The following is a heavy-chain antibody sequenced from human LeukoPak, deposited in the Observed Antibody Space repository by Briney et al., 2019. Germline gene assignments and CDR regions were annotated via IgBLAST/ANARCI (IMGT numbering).Heavy chain of an antibody. D-gene: IGHD3-10*01. Sequence: PGGSLRLSCAAXGXXFXXHQMXXXRXAPGXGLEWVAFISEDGGHTXXYPDSVRGRFTISRDDAKKSLYLQMDSLTAEDTATYYXVRDWGPYGSHLDFWGQGTLVTVSS. J-gene: IGHJ4*02. V-gene: IGHV3-48*03. CDR2: ISEDGGHTX. CDR1: GXXFXXHQ. CDR3: VRDWGPYGSHLDF.